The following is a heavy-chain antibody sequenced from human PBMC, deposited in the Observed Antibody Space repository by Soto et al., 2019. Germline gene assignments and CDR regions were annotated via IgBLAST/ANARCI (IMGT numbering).Heavy chain of an antibody. CDR2: ISAYNGNT. CDR1: GYTFTSYG. D-gene: IGHD3-3*01. CDR3: ARGHVLRFLEWLPRYYYGMDV. Sequence: ASVKVSCKASGYTFTSYGISWVRQAPGQGLEWMGWISAYNGNTNYAQKLQGRVTMTTDTSTSTAYMELRSLRSDDTAVYYCARGHVLRFLEWLPRYYYGMDVWGQGTTVTVSS. J-gene: IGHJ6*02. V-gene: IGHV1-18*01.